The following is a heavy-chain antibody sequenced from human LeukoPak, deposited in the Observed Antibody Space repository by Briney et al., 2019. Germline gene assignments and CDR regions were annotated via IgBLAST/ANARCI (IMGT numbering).Heavy chain of an antibody. D-gene: IGHD2-15*01. Sequence: GGSLRLSCAAAGFPFSNVWMHWVRQAPGKGPEWVGRIKGKSEGGQTDYAVPVQGRFTISRDDSKTTSYLQMNSLKTEDTAVYSCATGDCSGGSCHAFDIWGQGTMVTVSS. CDR1: GFPFSNVW. CDR2: IKGKSEGGQT. CDR3: ATGDCSGGSCHAFDI. J-gene: IGHJ3*02. V-gene: IGHV3-15*01.